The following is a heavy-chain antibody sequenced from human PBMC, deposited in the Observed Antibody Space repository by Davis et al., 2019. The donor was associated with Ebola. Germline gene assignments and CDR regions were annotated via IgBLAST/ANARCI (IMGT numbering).Heavy chain of an antibody. CDR1: GGSISSSSYY. Sequence: PSETLSLTCTVSGGSISSSSYYWGWIRQPPGKGLEWIGSIYYSGSTNYNPSLKSRVTISVDTSKNQFSLKLSSVTAADTAVYYCARHRYSSSSGFDYWGQGTLVTVSS. J-gene: IGHJ4*02. V-gene: IGHV4-39*01. CDR2: IYYSGST. D-gene: IGHD6-6*01. CDR3: ARHRYSSSSGFDY.